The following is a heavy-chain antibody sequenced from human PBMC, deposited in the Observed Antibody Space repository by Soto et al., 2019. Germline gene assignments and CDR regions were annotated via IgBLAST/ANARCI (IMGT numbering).Heavy chain of an antibody. CDR3: ATETGGIAVAPAATPKFYSGLEV. D-gene: IGHD2-2*02. J-gene: IGHJ4*02. CDR1: GYTFTDYY. V-gene: IGHV1-69-2*01. Sequence: EVQMVQSGAEVKKPGATVQISCKVSGYTFTDYYIHWVQQAPGKGREWMGLVDTEDGETIYAENFHGRVTITADTSADMAYMELSSLRSEDTALYYCATETGGIAVAPAATPKFYSGLEVWGQGTMVSVSS. CDR2: VDTEDGET.